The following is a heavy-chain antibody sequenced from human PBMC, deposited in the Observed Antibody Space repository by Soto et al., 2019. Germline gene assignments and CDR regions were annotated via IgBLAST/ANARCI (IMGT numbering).Heavy chain of an antibody. D-gene: IGHD2-15*01. J-gene: IGHJ4*02. V-gene: IGHV3-23*01. CDR2: ISGSGGST. CDR1: GFTFTTYA. Sequence: EVQLLESGGGLVQSGGSLRLSCAASGFTFTTYAMSWVRQAPGEGLEWVSAISGSGGSTHFADSVKGRFTISRDTPKNPVYLQMKSLRAGDTAVYYCARDGRGKYGGYYDYWGQGTLVTVSS. CDR3: ARDGRGKYGGYYDY.